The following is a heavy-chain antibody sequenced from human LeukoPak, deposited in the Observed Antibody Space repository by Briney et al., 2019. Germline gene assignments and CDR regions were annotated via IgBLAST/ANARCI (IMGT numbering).Heavy chain of an antibody. J-gene: IGHJ4*02. V-gene: IGHV3-30-3*01. CDR2: IPYDGSNK. CDR1: GFTFSSYA. D-gene: IGHD3-10*01. Sequence: GGSLRLSCAASGFTFSSYAMHWVRQAPGKGLEWVAVIPYDGSNKYYADSVKGRFTISRDNSKNTLYLQMNSLRAEDTAVYYCAGTLLWFGAPGYWGQGTLVAVSS. CDR3: AGTLLWFGAPGY.